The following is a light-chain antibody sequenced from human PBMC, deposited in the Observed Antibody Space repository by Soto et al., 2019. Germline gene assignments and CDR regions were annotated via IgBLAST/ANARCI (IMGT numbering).Light chain of an antibody. V-gene: IGLV2-14*03. Sequence: QSALTQPASVSGSPGQSITISCTRTSSDIGTYAYVSWYQHHPGKVPKLMIYDVDVRPSGVSNRFSGSKSGNTASLTISGLQADDEADYYCSSYTGSGSLYVFGTGTQLTVL. CDR1: SSDIGTYAY. J-gene: IGLJ6*01. CDR2: DVD. CDR3: SSYTGSGSLYV.